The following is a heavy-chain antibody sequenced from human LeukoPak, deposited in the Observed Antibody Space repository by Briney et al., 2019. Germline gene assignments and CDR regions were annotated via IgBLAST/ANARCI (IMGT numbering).Heavy chain of an antibody. J-gene: IGHJ4*02. Sequence: SETLSLTCVVSGDSITTSNWWNWVRQPPGKGLEWIGKIYHRGNTNNNPSLKSRVTMSVDRSKNQFSLNLTSVTAADTAVYYCARQPALTHSHFDYWGQGTLVTVSS. CDR2: IYHRGNT. V-gene: IGHV4-4*02. CDR1: GDSITTSNW. CDR3: ARQPALTHSHFDY.